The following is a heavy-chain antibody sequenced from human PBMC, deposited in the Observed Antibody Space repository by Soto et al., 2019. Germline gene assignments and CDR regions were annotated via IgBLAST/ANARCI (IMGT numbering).Heavy chain of an antibody. V-gene: IGHV4-61*01. CDR1: GGSVSSGSYY. CDR3: ARTSGSHYYYGMDV. CDR2: IYYSGST. D-gene: IGHD1-26*01. Sequence: QVQLQESGPGLVKPSETLSLTCTVSGGSVSSGSYYWSWIRQPPGKGLEWIGYIYYSGSTNYNPSLKKRVTISVDPSKNQFSLKLSSVTAADTAVYYCARTSGSHYYYGMDVWGQGTTVTVSS. J-gene: IGHJ6*02.